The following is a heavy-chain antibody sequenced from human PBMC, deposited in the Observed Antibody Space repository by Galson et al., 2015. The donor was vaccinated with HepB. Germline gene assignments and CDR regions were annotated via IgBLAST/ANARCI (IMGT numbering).Heavy chain of an antibody. CDR2: ISSSSSYI. CDR1: GFTLSSYS. D-gene: IGHD2-21*01. CDR3: ARDLHSGVYCGGDCYPGGWFDP. V-gene: IGHV3-21*01. J-gene: IGHJ5*02. Sequence: SLRLSCAASGFTLSSYSMNWVRQAPGKGLEWVSSISSSSSYIYYADSVKGRFTISRDNAKNSLYLQMNSLRAEDTAVYYCARDLHSGVYCGGDCYPGGWFDPWGQGTLVTVSS.